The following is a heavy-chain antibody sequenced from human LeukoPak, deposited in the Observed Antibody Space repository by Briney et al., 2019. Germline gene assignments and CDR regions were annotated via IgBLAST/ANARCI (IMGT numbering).Heavy chain of an antibody. J-gene: IGHJ3*02. CDR2: ISAYNGNT. Sequence: ASVKVSFKASGGIFSTYAISWVRQASGQGLEWMGWISAYNGNTNYAQKLQGRVTMTTDTSTSTAYMELRSLRSDDTAVYYCARPLVGAVDAFDIWGQGTMVTVSS. V-gene: IGHV1-18*01. CDR3: ARPLVGAVDAFDI. D-gene: IGHD1-26*01. CDR1: GGIFSTYA.